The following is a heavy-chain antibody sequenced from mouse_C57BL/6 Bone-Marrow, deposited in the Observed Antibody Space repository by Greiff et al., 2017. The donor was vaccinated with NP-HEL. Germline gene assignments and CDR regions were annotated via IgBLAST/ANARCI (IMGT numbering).Heavy chain of an antibody. D-gene: IGHD2-2*01. CDR2: ISSGSSTI. J-gene: IGHJ3*01. Sequence: EVQVVESGGGLVKPGGSLKLSCAASGFTFSDYGMNWVRQAPEKGLEWVAYISSGSSTIYYADTVKGRFTISRDNAKNTLFLQRTSLRSEDTAMYYCANNGYDEFAYGGQGTLVTVSA. V-gene: IGHV5-17*01. CDR3: ANNGYDEFAY. CDR1: GFTFSDYG.